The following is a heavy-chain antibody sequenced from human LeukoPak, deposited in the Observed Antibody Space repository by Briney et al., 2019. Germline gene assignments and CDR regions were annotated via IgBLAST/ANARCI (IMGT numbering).Heavy chain of an antibody. D-gene: IGHD6-19*01. CDR2: IKQDGSEK. V-gene: IGHV3-7*05. J-gene: IGHJ4*02. CDR3: AGGWYRYYFDC. Sequence: GGSLRLSCAASGFTFSSYWMSWVRQAPGKGLEWVANIKQDGSEKYYVDSVKGRFTISRDNAKNSLYLQMNSLRAEDTAVYYCAGGWYRYYFDCWGQGTLVTVSS. CDR1: GFTFSSYW.